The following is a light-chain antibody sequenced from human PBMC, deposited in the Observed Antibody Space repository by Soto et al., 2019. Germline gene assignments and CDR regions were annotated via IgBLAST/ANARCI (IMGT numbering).Light chain of an antibody. Sequence: AIRMTQSPSSFSASTGDRVTITCRASRGISSYLAWYQQKPGKAPKLLSYAASTLQSGVPSRFNGSVSGTDFTLTISCLQAEDVATYYCQQYYSYPITFGQGTRLEIK. CDR2: AAS. CDR3: QQYYSYPIT. CDR1: RGISSY. V-gene: IGKV1-8*01. J-gene: IGKJ5*01.